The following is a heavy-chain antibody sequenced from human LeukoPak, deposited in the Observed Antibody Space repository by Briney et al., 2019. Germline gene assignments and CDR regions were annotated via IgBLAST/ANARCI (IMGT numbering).Heavy chain of an antibody. Sequence: GGSLRLSCRAWGFIFSSYWMSWVRQSPGEGVEGVANIHQDGTEILCVHCVKARFPISRENAKHSLYPQVNSLRAEHAAVYFCARDFAQNTIDYWGQGTLVTVSS. V-gene: IGHV3-7*01. D-gene: IGHD1-26*01. CDR3: ARDFAQNTIDY. CDR1: GFIFSSYW. CDR2: IHQDGTEI. J-gene: IGHJ4*02.